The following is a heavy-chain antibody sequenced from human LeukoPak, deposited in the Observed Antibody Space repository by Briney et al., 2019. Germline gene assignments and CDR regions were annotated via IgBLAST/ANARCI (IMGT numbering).Heavy chain of an antibody. CDR2: IYPGDSDT. D-gene: IGHD6-13*01. Sequence: GESLKISCKASGYTFTKYWIGWVRQMPGKGLEWMGIIYPGDSDTRYSPSFQGQVTISADKSINTAYLQWSSLKASDTAMYYCARKQELVGPFDPWGQGTLVTVSS. J-gene: IGHJ5*02. V-gene: IGHV5-51*01. CDR1: GYTFTKYW. CDR3: ARKQELVGPFDP.